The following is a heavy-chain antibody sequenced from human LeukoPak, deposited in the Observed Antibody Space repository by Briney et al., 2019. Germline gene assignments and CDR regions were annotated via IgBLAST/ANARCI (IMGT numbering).Heavy chain of an antibody. CDR1: GGSISSYY. CDR2: INHSGST. D-gene: IGHD3-16*01. V-gene: IGHV4-34*01. Sequence: SETLSLTCTVSGGSISSYYWSWIRQPPGKGLEWIGEINHSGSTNYNPSLKSRVTISVDTSKNQFSLKLSSVTAADTAVYYCARLGVTPNYWGQGTLVTVSS. CDR3: ARLGVTPNY. J-gene: IGHJ4*02.